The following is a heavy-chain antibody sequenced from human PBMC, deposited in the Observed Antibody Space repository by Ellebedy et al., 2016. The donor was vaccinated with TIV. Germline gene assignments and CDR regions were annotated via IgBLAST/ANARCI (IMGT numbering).Heavy chain of an antibody. CDR2: ISSSSSYI. D-gene: IGHD5-24*01. V-gene: IGHV3-21*01. Sequence: GESLKISCAASGFTFSSYSMNWVRQAPGQGLEWVSSISSSSSYIYYADSVKGRFTIPRDNDKNSLYLQMNSLRAEDTAVYYCARDEKWLQYSWDFDYWGQGTLVTVSS. CDR1: GFTFSSYS. J-gene: IGHJ4*02. CDR3: ARDEKWLQYSWDFDY.